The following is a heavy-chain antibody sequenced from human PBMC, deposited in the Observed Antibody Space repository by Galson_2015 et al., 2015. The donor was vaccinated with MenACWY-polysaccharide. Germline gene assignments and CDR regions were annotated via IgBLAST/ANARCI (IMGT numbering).Heavy chain of an antibody. CDR2: IRSDGSRT. CDR1: GFTFSSYW. Sequence: SLRLSCAASGFTFSSYWMQWVRQVPGKGLEWVSHIRSDGSRTSDADSVKGRFTISRDNAKNTLYLQMNSLRAEDTAVYYCAIYCSSISCYGGGDPWGQGALVIVSS. V-gene: IGHV3-74*01. D-gene: IGHD2-2*01. J-gene: IGHJ5*02. CDR3: AIYCSSISCYGGGDP.